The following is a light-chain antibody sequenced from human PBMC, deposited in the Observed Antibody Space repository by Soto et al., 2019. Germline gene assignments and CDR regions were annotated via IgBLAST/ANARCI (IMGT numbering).Light chain of an antibody. J-gene: IGKJ1*01. CDR2: SVS. CDR3: QQSYNGPAWT. V-gene: IGKV1-39*01. CDR1: QNIGNY. Sequence: DIQMTQSPSSLSASVGDRVTITCRASQNIGNYLHWYQHQPGKAPKLLIYSVSTLQTGVPSRFSGSGSGTEFTHTISSLQPEDFSTFYWQQSYNGPAWTCGQGTKVEIK.